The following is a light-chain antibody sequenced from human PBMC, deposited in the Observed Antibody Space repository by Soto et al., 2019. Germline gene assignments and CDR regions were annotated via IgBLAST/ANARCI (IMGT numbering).Light chain of an antibody. V-gene: IGKV3-20*01. CDR3: HQYSGSPRT. J-gene: IGKJ1*01. Sequence: EIVLTQSPGLSLSPGERATLSCRASQSVTSNYLAWYQQKVGQTPRLLIYVATSRATGIPDRFSGSGSGTDFTLTIDRLEPEDFAVYYCHQYSGSPRTFGQGTKVEI. CDR1: QSVTSNY. CDR2: VAT.